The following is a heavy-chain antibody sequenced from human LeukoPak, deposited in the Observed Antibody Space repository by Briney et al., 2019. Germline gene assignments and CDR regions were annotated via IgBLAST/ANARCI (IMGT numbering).Heavy chain of an antibody. D-gene: IGHD3-22*01. CDR1: GFTFDDYA. Sequence: GGSLRLSCAASGFTFDDYAMHWVRHAPGKGLEWVSGINWSSDNIAYADSVKGRFTISRDNAKNSLYLQMNSLRAEDTALYYCAKVARSHYYDGTGYRYFDYWGQGTLVTVSS. CDR2: INWSSDNI. V-gene: IGHV3-9*01. J-gene: IGHJ4*02. CDR3: AKVARSHYYDGTGYRYFDY.